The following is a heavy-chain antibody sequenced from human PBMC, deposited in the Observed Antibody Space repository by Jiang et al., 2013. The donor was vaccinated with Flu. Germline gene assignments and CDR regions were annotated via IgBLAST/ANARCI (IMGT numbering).Heavy chain of an antibody. J-gene: IGHJ4*02. CDR3: ARAVLIPYYYDSSGYYYDYFDY. CDR1: GYTFTSYY. CDR2: INPSGGST. V-gene: IGHV1-46*01. Sequence: GAEVKKPGASVKVSCKASGYTFTSYYMHWVRQAPGQGLEWMGIINPSGGSTSYAQKFQGRVTMTRDTSTSTVYMELSSLRSEDTAVYYCARAVLIPYYYDSSGYYYDYFDYWGQGTLVTVSS. D-gene: IGHD3-22*01.